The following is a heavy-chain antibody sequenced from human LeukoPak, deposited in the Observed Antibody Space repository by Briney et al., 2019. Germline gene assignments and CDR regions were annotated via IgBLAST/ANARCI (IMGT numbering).Heavy chain of an antibody. Sequence: PGGSLRLSCAASRFTFNSYAMSWVRQAPGKGLEWVSVIGGSNGITFYVGSVKGRFTISRDNSKDTLYLQMNSLRAEDTAVYYCAKESSSGWYDVDYWGQGTLVTVSS. V-gene: IGHV3-23*01. D-gene: IGHD6-19*01. CDR3: AKESSSGWYDVDY. J-gene: IGHJ4*02. CDR1: RFTFNSYA. CDR2: IGGSNGIT.